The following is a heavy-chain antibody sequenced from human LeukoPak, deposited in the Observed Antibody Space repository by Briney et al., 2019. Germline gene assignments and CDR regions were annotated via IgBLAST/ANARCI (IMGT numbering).Heavy chain of an antibody. Sequence: GGSLRLSCAASGFTFSSYWISWVRQAPGKGLEWVANIKQDGSEKYYVDSVKGRFTISRDNAKNSLYLQMNSLRAEDTAVYYCAREVVGITMIFDYWGQGTLVTVSS. CDR2: IKQDGSEK. J-gene: IGHJ4*02. CDR3: AREVVGITMIFDY. V-gene: IGHV3-7*01. CDR1: GFTFSSYW. D-gene: IGHD3-22*01.